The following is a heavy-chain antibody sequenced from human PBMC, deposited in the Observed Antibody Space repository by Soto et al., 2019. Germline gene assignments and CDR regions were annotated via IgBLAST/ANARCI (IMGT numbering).Heavy chain of an antibody. J-gene: IGHJ3*02. Sequence: QVQLVQSGAEEKKPGASVKVSCKASGYTFTSYAMHWVRQAPGQRLEWMGWINDGNGNTKYSQKFQGRVTITRDTSASTAYMELSSLRSEDTAVYYCARAVAGDAFDIWGQGTMVTVSS. CDR1: GYTFTSYA. CDR3: ARAVAGDAFDI. CDR2: INDGNGNT. V-gene: IGHV1-3*05. D-gene: IGHD6-19*01.